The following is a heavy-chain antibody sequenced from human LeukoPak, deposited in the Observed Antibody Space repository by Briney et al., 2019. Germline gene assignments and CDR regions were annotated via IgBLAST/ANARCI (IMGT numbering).Heavy chain of an antibody. Sequence: SETLSLTCAVYGGSFSGYYWSWIRQPPGKGLEWIGEINHSGSTNYNPSLKSRVTISVDTSKNQFSLKLSSVTAADTAVYYCARGKNHGDYEDWGQGTLVTVSS. CDR1: GGSFSGYY. J-gene: IGHJ4*02. CDR3: ARGKNHGDYED. CDR2: INHSGST. D-gene: IGHD4-17*01. V-gene: IGHV4-34*01.